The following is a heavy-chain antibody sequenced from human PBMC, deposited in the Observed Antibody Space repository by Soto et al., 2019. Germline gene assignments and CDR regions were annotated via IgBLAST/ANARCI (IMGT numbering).Heavy chain of an antibody. Sequence: QVHLVQSGAEVKKPGASVKVSCKGSGYAFTTYGITWVRQAPGQGLEWMGWISAHNGNTNYAQKLQGRVTVTRDTTTSAAYMELRSLRSDDTAVYYCARGRYGDYWGQGALVTVSS. CDR3: ARGRYGDY. V-gene: IGHV1-18*01. CDR2: ISAHNGNT. CDR1: GYAFTTYG. J-gene: IGHJ4*02. D-gene: IGHD1-1*01.